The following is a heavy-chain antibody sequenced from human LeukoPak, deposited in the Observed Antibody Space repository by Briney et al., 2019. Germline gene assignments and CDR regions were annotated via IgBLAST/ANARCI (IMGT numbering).Heavy chain of an antibody. D-gene: IGHD6-6*01. J-gene: IGHJ6*03. V-gene: IGHV1-69*05. CDR1: GGTFSSYA. CDR3: ARCPLEYSSSSGYYYYYMDV. CDR2: IIPIFGTA. Sequence: ASVKVSCKASGGTFSSYAISWVRQAPGQGLEWMGGIIPIFGTANYAQKFQGRVTITTDESTSTAYMELSSLRSEDTAVYYCARCPLEYSSSSGYYYYYMDVWGKGTTVTVSS.